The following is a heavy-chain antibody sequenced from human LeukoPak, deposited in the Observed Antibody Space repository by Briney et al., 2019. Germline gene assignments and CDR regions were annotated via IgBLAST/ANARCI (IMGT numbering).Heavy chain of an antibody. Sequence: ASVKVSCKASGYTFTSYAMHWVRQAPGQRLEWMGWINAGNGNTKYSQKFQGRVTITRDTSASTAYMELSSLRSEDTAVYYCAKSDDSSSWYALFDYWGQGTLVTVSS. CDR2: INAGNGNT. J-gene: IGHJ4*02. CDR1: GYTFTSYA. CDR3: AKSDDSSSWYALFDY. D-gene: IGHD6-13*01. V-gene: IGHV1-3*01.